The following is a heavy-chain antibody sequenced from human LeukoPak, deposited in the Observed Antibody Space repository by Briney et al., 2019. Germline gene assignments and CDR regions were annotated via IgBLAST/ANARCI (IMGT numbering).Heavy chain of an antibody. V-gene: IGHV4-39*01. CDR2: IYYSGST. D-gene: IGHD3-16*02. Sequence: SETLSLTCTVSDGSISSSRYYWGWIRQPPGKGLEWIGSIYYSGSTNYNPSLKSRVTISVDTSNNQFSLKLSSLTAADTAVYYCASGDYLWGSYLGYWGQGTLVIVSS. J-gene: IGHJ4*02. CDR1: DGSISSSRYY. CDR3: ASGDYLWGSYLGY.